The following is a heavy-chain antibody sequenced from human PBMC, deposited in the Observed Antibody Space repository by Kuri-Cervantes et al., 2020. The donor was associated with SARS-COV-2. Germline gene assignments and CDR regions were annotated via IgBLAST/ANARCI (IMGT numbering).Heavy chain of an antibody. Sequence: GESLKISCSASGLTFSHYVMHWVRQAPGKGLEHVSAINNDGYYTYYTDSVKGRFIISRDNSKNTPYLQMSGLRAEDTAVYYCVKSLRFLEWLPLDYWGQGTLVTVSS. CDR1: GLTFSHYV. CDR2: INNDGYYT. V-gene: IGHV3-64D*08. CDR3: VKSLRFLEWLPLDY. D-gene: IGHD3-3*01. J-gene: IGHJ4*02.